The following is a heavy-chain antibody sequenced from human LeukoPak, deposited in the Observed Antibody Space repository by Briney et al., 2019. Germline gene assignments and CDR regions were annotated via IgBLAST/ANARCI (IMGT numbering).Heavy chain of an antibody. D-gene: IGHD6-13*01. CDR2: ISGSGGST. CDR3: GKIPDSSSWYVVGNWFDP. Sequence: GGSLRLSCAASGFTFSSYAMSWVRQAPGKGLEWVSAISGSGGSTYYAASVKGRFTIFRANSKNTPYLQKNSLGAEDKAVFYCGKIPDSSSWYVVGNWFDPWGQGTLVTVSS. V-gene: IGHV3-23*01. J-gene: IGHJ5*02. CDR1: GFTFSSYA.